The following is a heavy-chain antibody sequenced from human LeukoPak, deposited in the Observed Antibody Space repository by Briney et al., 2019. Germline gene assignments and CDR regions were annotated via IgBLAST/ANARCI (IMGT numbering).Heavy chain of an antibody. J-gene: IGHJ4*02. D-gene: IGHD2-15*01. CDR1: GFTFSSYA. CDR3: AKLGAPQGGLAIDY. Sequence: GGSLRLSCAASGFTFSSYAISWVRQAPGKGLEWVSAISGSGGSTYYADSVKGRFTISRDNSKNTLYLQMNSLRAEDTAVYYCAKLGAPQGGLAIDYWGQGTLVTVSS. CDR2: ISGSGGST. V-gene: IGHV3-23*01.